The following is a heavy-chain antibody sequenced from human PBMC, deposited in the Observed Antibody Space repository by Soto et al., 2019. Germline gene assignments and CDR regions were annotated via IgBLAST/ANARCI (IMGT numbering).Heavy chain of an antibody. CDR3: VRTTYFSDSSVYTRFFAY. D-gene: IGHD3-22*01. CDR2: SRDKAQGYST. J-gene: IGHJ4*02. Sequence: EVHLVESGGGLVQPGGSLRLSCTGSGFTFSDNYIDWVRQAPGKGLEWVGRSRDKAQGYSTIYAASVKGRFTTSRDESKSSVYLQMNSMKTEDTAIYYCVRTTYFSDSSVYTRFFAYWGQGTLVTVSS. CDR1: GFTFSDNY. V-gene: IGHV3-72*01.